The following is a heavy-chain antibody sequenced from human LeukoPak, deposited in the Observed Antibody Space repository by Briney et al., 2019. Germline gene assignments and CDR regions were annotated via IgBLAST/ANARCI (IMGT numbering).Heavy chain of an antibody. V-gene: IGHV3-33*01. CDR2: IWYDGSNK. Sequence: GGSLRLSCAASGFTFSSYGMQWVRQAPGKGLEWVAVIWYDGSNKDYADSVKGRFTISRDNSKNTLYLQMNSLRAEDTAVYYCGRYKWNDAGFDIWGQGTLVTVSS. J-gene: IGHJ3*02. D-gene: IGHD1-20*01. CDR3: GRYKWNDAGFDI. CDR1: GFTFSSYG.